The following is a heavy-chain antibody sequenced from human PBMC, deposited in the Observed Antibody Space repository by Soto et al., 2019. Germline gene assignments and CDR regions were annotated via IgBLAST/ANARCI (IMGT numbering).Heavy chain of an antibody. D-gene: IGHD3-16*01. CDR1: GGSISSGGYS. J-gene: IGHJ6*02. CDR3: ARHPAIAKFENGLDL. V-gene: IGHV4-61*08. Sequence: LPETLSLTCAVSGGSISSGGYSWSWIRQPPEKGLEWIGYIYSTGTTMYNPSLKSRVTMSIDTSKNQISLNLRSVTAADTAIYYCARHPAIAKFENGLDLWGQGTTVTGSS. CDR2: IYSTGTT.